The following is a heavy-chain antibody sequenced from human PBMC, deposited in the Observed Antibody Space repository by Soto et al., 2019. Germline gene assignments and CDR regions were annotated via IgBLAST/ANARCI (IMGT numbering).Heavy chain of an antibody. D-gene: IGHD2-21*02. CDR1: GGTFSSYA. V-gene: IGHV1-69*06. J-gene: IGHJ4*02. CDR3: ARVEDRPGGLYCGGDCYDYYFDY. CDR2: IIPIFGTA. Sequence: QVQLVQSGAEVKKPGSSVKVSCKASGGTFSSYAISWVRQAPGQGLEWMGGIIPIFGTANYAQKFQGRVTITADKSTSTAYMELSSLRSEDTAVYYCARVEDRPGGLYCGGDCYDYYFDYWGQGTLVTVSS.